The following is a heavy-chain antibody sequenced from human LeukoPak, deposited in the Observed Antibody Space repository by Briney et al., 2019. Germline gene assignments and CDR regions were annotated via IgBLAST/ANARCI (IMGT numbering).Heavy chain of an antibody. CDR2: IIPILGIA. D-gene: IGHD2-21*02. V-gene: IGHV1-69*04. CDR3: ATDWGVYCGGDYYLDY. Sequence: ASVRVSCKASGGTFSSYAISWVRQPPAQGLEWMGRIIPILGIANYAQKFQGRVTITADKSTSTAYMELSRLRSEDTAVYYCATDWGVYCGGDYYLDYWGQGTLVTVSS. CDR1: GGTFSSYA. J-gene: IGHJ4*02.